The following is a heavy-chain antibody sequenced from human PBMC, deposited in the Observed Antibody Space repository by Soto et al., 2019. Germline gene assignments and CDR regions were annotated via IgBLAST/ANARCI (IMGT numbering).Heavy chain of an antibody. Sequence: TSETLSLTCTVSGVSLNSGSYYWSWIRQHPGKGLEWIGYVYYSANTFYNLSLRTRVTLSSDTSKNQFSLQLTSVTAADTAVYYCARGFGDFDGNFYYYGMDVWGQGTTVT. V-gene: IGHV4-31*03. CDR3: ARGFGDFDGNFYYYGMDV. CDR1: GVSLNSGSYY. CDR2: VYYSANT. D-gene: IGHD4-17*01. J-gene: IGHJ6*02.